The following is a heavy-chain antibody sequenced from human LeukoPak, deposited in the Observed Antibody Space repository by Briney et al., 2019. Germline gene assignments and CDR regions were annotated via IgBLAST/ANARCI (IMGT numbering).Heavy chain of an antibody. J-gene: IGHJ4*02. CDR2: TIPMSGTA. D-gene: IGHD3-3*01. Sequence: SVKVSCKASGGTFNNFAISWVRQAPGQGLEWVGGTIPMSGTANYAQKFQGRVTITADESTSTAYMELSSLRSEDTAIYYCASPVKYYDTWSGYPPFDYWGQGTLVTVSS. V-gene: IGHV1-69*13. CDR1: GGTFNNFA. CDR3: ASPVKYYDTWSGYPPFDY.